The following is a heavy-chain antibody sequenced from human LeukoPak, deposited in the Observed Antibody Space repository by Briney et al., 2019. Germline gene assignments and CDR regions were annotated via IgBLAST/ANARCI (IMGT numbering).Heavy chain of an antibody. J-gene: IGHJ6*02. CDR2: IIPIFGTA. CDR3: AREKGYCSGGSCYSGLRPTYYYYYGMDV. D-gene: IGHD2-15*01. V-gene: IGHV1-69*01. CDR1: GGTFSSYA. Sequence: SVKVSCKASGGTFSSYAISWVRRAPGQGLEWMGGIIPIFGTANYAQKFQGRVTITADESTSTAYMELSSLRSEDTAVYYCAREKGYCSGGSCYSGLRPTYYYYYGMDVWGQGTTVTVSS.